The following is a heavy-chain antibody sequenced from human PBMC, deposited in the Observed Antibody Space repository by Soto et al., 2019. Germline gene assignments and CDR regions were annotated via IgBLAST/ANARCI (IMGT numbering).Heavy chain of an antibody. D-gene: IGHD1-26*01. CDR3: AGEVGATGEFDY. CDR1: GGSISSSSYY. V-gene: IGHV4-39*01. J-gene: IGHJ4*02. Sequence: QLQLQESGPGLVKPSETLSLTCTVSGGSISSSSYYWGWIRQPPGKGLEWIGSIYYSGSTYYNPSLKSRVTISVDTSKNQFSLKLSSVTAADTAVYYCAGEVGATGEFDYWGQGTLVTVSS. CDR2: IYYSGST.